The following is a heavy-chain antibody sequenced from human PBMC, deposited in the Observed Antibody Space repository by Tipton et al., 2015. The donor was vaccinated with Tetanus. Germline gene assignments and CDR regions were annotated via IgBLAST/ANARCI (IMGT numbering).Heavy chain of an antibody. Sequence: GSLRLSCAASGFTFSDYYLSWIRQAPGKGLEWLSYISRSGTDIHYADSVKGRFTVSRDNAKNSLYLQMNSLRAEDTAVYYCARGGRSFDYWGQGTLVTVSS. J-gene: IGHJ4*02. CDR2: ISRSGTDI. V-gene: IGHV3-11*04. CDR3: ARGGRSFDY. CDR1: GFTFSDYY. D-gene: IGHD1-26*01.